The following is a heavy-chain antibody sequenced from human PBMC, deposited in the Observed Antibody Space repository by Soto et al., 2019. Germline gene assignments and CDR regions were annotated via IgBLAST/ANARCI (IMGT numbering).Heavy chain of an antibody. V-gene: IGHV2-26*01. CDR1: GFSLTTGRMG. D-gene: IGHD2-2*01. CDR2: ICSDAER. CDR3: VRMNADSYQFYYAMDV. Sequence: QVTLKESGPVLVKPTETLTLTCTVSGFSLTTGRMGVSWIRQPPGKALEWLAHICSDAERSYNTSMQSRLTTSKDTSGSQVVLSMTNVDPVDTGTYYCVRMNADSYQFYYAMDVWGHGTTVTVSS. J-gene: IGHJ6*02.